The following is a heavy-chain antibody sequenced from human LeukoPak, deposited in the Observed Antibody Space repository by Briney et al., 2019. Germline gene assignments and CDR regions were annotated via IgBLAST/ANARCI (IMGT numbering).Heavy chain of an antibody. D-gene: IGHD3-3*01. CDR1: GFTFSSYA. CDR2: ISGSGGST. J-gene: IGHJ4*02. V-gene: IGHV3-23*01. Sequence: GGSLRLSRAASGFTFSSYAMSWVRQAPGKGLEWVSAISGSGGSTYYADSVKGRFTISRDNSKNTLYLQMNSLRAEDTAVYYCAKGFIAYYDFWSGRSIPYYFDYWGQGTLVTVSS. CDR3: AKGFIAYYDFWSGRSIPYYFDY.